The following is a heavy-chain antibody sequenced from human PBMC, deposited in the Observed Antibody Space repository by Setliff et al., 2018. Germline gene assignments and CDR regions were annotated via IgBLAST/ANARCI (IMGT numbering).Heavy chain of an antibody. Sequence: GGSLRLSCVVSGFSFSRHWMSWVRQAPGKGLEWVSYISSSSSYTNYADSVKCRFTISRDNAKNSLYLQMNSLRAEDTAVYYCAKDYDSSGYPRYYFDYWGQGALVTVSS. CDR3: AKDYDSSGYPRYYFDY. J-gene: IGHJ4*02. D-gene: IGHD3-22*01. V-gene: IGHV3-21*05. CDR2: ISSSSSYT. CDR1: GFSFSRHW.